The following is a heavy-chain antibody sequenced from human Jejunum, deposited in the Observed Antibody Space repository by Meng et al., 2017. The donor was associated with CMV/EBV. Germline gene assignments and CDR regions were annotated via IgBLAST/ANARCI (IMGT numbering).Heavy chain of an antibody. CDR2: IYYSGST. D-gene: IGHD6-19*01. V-gene: IGHV4-34*01. Sequence: VKLQQWGAGLLKPSDPLSPTCAVYGGSFSGYYWNWIRQPPGKGLEWFGHIYYSGSTFYNPSLKRRVIISIGTSKNQFSLNLRSVTAADTAVYYCARVSSGWDYFDYWGQGTLVTVSS. J-gene: IGHJ4*02. CDR3: ARVSSGWDYFDY. CDR1: GGSFSGYY.